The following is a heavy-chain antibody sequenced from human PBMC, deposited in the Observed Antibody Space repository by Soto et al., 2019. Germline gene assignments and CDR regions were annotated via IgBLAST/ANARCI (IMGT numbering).Heavy chain of an antibody. V-gene: IGHV4-30-2*01. CDR2: IYHTGTT. D-gene: IGHD2-15*01. CDR1: GGSINSGDYS. J-gene: IGHJ4*02. Sequence: SETLSLTCTVSGGSINSGDYSWTWIRQPPGKGLEWIGYIYHTGTTYYNMSLKSRVTISVDRSKNQFSLKLSSVTAADTAVYYCARAAPRFFFGGRASTGRYSRAQEAVLTVSS. CDR3: ARAAPRFFFGGRASTGRYS.